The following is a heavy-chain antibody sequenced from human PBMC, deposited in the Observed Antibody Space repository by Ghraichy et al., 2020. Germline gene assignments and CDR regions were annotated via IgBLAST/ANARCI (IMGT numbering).Heavy chain of an antibody. CDR3: ARDEWELLPSVYGMDV. CDR1: GYTFTGYY. Sequence: ASVKLSCKASGYTFTGYYMHWVRQAPGQGLEWMGWINPNSGGTNYAQKFQGRVTMTRDTSISTAYMELSRLRSDDTAVYYCARDEWELLPSVYGMDVWGQGTTVTVSS. D-gene: IGHD1-26*01. CDR2: INPNSGGT. J-gene: IGHJ6*02. V-gene: IGHV1-2*02.